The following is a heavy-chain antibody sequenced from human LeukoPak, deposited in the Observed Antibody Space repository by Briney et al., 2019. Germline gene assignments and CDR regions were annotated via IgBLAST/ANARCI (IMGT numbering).Heavy chain of an antibody. CDR2: INHSGST. CDR1: GGSFSGYY. D-gene: IGHD4-17*01. CDR3: ARGDYGASYWFDP. V-gene: IGHV4-34*01. Sequence: PSETLPLTCAVYGGSFSGYYWSWIRQPPGKGLEWIGEINHSGSTNYNPSLKSRVTISVDTSKNQFSLKLSSVTAADTAVYYCARGDYGASYWFDPWGQGTLVTVSS. J-gene: IGHJ5*02.